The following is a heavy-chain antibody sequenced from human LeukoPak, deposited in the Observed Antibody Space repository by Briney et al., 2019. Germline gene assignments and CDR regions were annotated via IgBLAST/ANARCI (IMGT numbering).Heavy chain of an antibody. J-gene: IGHJ5*02. Sequence: GGSQRLSCAASGFTFSSYWMHWVRQAPGKGLVWVSRINSDGSSTSYADSVKGRFTISRDNAKNTLYLQMNSLRAEDTAVYYCARAALYCSSTSCYTGENWFDPWGQGTLVTVSS. V-gene: IGHV3-74*01. D-gene: IGHD2-2*02. CDR2: INSDGSST. CDR3: ARAALYCSSTSCYTGENWFDP. CDR1: GFTFSSYW.